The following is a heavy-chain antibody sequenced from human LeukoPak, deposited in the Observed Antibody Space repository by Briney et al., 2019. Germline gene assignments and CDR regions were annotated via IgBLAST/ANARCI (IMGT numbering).Heavy chain of an antibody. CDR2: INPNSGGT. J-gene: IGHJ4*02. D-gene: IGHD2-2*01. CDR1: GYTFTGYY. V-gene: IGHV1-2*02. CDR3: ARGEVVVVPAAMQNY. Sequence: GASVKVSCKSSGYTFTGYYMHWVRQAPGQGLAWMGWINPNSGGTNYAHKFQGRVTMTMDTSISTAYMELSRLRSDDTAVYYCARGEVVVVPAAMQNYWGQGTLVTVSS.